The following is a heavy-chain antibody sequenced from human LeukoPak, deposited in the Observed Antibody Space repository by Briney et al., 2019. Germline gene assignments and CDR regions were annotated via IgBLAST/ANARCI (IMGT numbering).Heavy chain of an antibody. CDR3: ARVLYYFDSSGLSSYFDY. J-gene: IGHJ4*02. Sequence: SETLSLTCTVSGGSISGYYWSWIRQPPGKGLEWIGYIYYSGTSNNNPSLNRRVTISVDTSKNQFSLKLTSVTAADTAVYYCARVLYYFDSSGLSSYFDYWGQGTLVTVSS. V-gene: IGHV4-59*01. CDR2: IYYSGTS. D-gene: IGHD3-22*01. CDR1: GGSISGYY.